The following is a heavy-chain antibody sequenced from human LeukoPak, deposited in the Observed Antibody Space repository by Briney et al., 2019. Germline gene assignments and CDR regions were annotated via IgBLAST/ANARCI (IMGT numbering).Heavy chain of an antibody. CDR2: INSDGSTT. Sequence: QPGGSLRLSCAASGFTFSSYWMHWVRQAPGKGLVWVSNINSDGSTTTYADSVKGRFTISRDNAENTLYLQMNSLRAEDTAVYYCARDAVDTANAVWGQGTTVTVSS. CDR1: GFTFSSYW. CDR3: ARDAVDTANAV. J-gene: IGHJ6*02. D-gene: IGHD5-18*01. V-gene: IGHV3-74*01.